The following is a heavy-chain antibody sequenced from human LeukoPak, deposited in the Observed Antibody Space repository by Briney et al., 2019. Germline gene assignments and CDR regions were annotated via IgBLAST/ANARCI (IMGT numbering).Heavy chain of an antibody. J-gene: IGHJ4*02. CDR1: GFTFSSYG. Sequence: GRSLRLSCAASGFTFSSYGMHWVRQAPGKGLEWVAVISYDGSNKYYADSVKGRFTISRDNSKNTLYLQMNSLRAEDTAVYYCAKVITRTTLVVDYWGQGTLVTVSS. CDR2: ISYDGSNK. D-gene: IGHD1-7*01. V-gene: IGHV3-30*18. CDR3: AKVITRTTLVVDY.